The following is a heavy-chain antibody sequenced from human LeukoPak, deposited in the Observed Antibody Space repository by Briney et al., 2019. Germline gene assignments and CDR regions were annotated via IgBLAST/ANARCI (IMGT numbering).Heavy chain of an antibody. Sequence: ASVKVSCKASGYTFTGYYMHWVRQAPGQVLEWMGWINPNSGGTNYAQKFQGRVTMTRDTSISTAYMELSRLRSDDTAVYYCARIVIAAAGTDLDYWGQGTLVTVSS. CDR2: INPNSGGT. J-gene: IGHJ4*02. CDR1: GYTFTGYY. CDR3: ARIVIAAAGTDLDY. V-gene: IGHV1-2*02. D-gene: IGHD6-13*01.